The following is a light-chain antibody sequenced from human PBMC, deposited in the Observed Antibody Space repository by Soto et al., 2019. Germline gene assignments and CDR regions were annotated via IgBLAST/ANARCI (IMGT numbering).Light chain of an antibody. V-gene: IGKV3-20*01. CDR3: QQYDTSPTT. J-gene: IGKJ5*01. Sequence: IVLTQSPGTLSLSPGERATVSCRASQSVGSYLAWYQQKPGQAPRLLIFGASSRVIGVPGRFSGSGSGTDFTLTISRLEPEDCAVYYCQQYDTSPTTFGQGARLDIK. CDR1: QSVGSY. CDR2: GAS.